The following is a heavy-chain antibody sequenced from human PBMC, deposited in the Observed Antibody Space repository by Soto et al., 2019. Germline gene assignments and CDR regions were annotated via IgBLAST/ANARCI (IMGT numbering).Heavy chain of an antibody. D-gene: IGHD3-10*01. Sequence: PGGSLRLFCAASGLTFRNYAMTWVRQAPGKGPEWVSAIGGSGDRTYYADSVKGRFIISRDNSKNTLSLQMVSLRAEDTAVYYCARSKRGYGSWPWGQGTLVTVSS. CDR2: IGGSGDRT. CDR1: GLTFRNYA. CDR3: ARSKRGYGSWP. V-gene: IGHV3-23*01. J-gene: IGHJ5*02.